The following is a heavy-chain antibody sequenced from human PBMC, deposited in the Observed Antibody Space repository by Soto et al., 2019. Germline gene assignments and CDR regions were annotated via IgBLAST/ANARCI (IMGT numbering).Heavy chain of an antibody. CDR3: ARSREYSGYDPYYFDY. J-gene: IGHJ4*02. CDR1: GGSISSGGYY. CDR2: IYYSGST. D-gene: IGHD5-12*01. Sequence: QVQLQESGPGLVKPSQTLSLTCTVSGGSISSGGYYWSWIRQHPGKGLEWIGYIYYSGSTYYNPSLTSRVTISVDTSKNQFSLKLSSVTAADTAVYYCARSREYSGYDPYYFDYWGQGTLVTVSS. V-gene: IGHV4-31*03.